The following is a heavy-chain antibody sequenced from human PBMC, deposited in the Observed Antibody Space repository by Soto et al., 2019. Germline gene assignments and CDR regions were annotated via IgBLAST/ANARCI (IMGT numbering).Heavy chain of an antibody. V-gene: IGHV5-10-1*01. Sequence: PXEFLKISFKGSGYSFTSYWITWVRQIPGKGLEWMGKIEPSDSYTNYSPSFQGHVTISADKSISTAYLQWSSLKASDTAMYYCARVSGYPNYYGMDVWGQGTTVTVSS. CDR1: GYSFTSYW. D-gene: IGHD3-22*01. J-gene: IGHJ6*02. CDR3: ARVSGYPNYYGMDV. CDR2: IEPSDSYT.